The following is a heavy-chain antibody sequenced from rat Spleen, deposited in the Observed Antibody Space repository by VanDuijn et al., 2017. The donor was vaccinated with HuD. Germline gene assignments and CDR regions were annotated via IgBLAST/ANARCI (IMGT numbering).Heavy chain of an antibody. V-gene: IGHV5-25*01. J-gene: IGHJ1*01. CDR1: GFTFSNYD. CDR2: ISTSGGST. CDR3: ARQLGGYFDF. Sequence: EVQLVESGGGLVQPGRSLKLSCAASGFTFSNYDMAWVRQAPTKGLEWVASISTSGGSTYYRDSVKGRFTVSRDNAKSTLYLQMDSLRSEDTATYYCARQLGGYFDFWGPGTMVTVSS. D-gene: IGHD5-1*01.